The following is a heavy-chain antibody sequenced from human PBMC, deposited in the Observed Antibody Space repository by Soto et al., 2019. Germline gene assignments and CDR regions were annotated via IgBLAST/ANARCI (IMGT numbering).Heavy chain of an antibody. CDR2: ISAYNGNT. CDR3: ASGELYYYDVWFDP. V-gene: IGHV1-18*01. CDR1: GSTFTSYS. D-gene: IGHD3-22*01. Sequence: ASVNVSCKASGSTFTSYSISWVRHAPGQGLEWMGWISAYNGNTNYAQKLQGRVTMTTDTSTSTAYMELRSLRSDDTAVYYCASGELYYYDVWFDPWGEGPLVTV. J-gene: IGHJ5*02.